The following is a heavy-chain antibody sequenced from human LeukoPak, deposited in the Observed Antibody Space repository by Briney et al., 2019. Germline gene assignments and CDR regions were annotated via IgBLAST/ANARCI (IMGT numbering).Heavy chain of an antibody. D-gene: IGHD5-24*01. CDR3: ARVRDGYNDAYDI. CDR2: IKPSGGNT. CDR1: GYSFTSYN. J-gene: IGHJ3*02. Sequence: GASVKVSCKTSGYSFTSYNLHWVRQAPGHRLEWMGIIKPSGGNTNYAQKFQGRVTMTRDTSTSTVYMELSSLKSEDTAVYYCARVRDGYNDAYDIWGQGTMVTVTS. V-gene: IGHV1-46*01.